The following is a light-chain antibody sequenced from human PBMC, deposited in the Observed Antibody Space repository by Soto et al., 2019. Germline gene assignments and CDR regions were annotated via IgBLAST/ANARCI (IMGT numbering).Light chain of an antibody. CDR1: QSLVHSDGIAY. CDR3: RQGTHSPIT. V-gene: IGKV2-30*02. CDR2: KVS. Sequence: DVVMTQSPLSLPVTLGQPASISCRSNQSLVHSDGIAYFSWFQQRPVRSPRRLIYKVSNRDSGVPARFSGSGSGTDFALKFSRVEAEDVGVYYCRQGTHSPITFGQGTRLEIK. J-gene: IGKJ5*01.